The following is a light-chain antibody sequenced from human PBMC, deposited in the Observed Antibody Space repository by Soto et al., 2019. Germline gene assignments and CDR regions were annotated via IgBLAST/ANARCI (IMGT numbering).Light chain of an antibody. J-gene: IGLJ2*01. CDR3: TSYRSTSTR. V-gene: IGLV2-14*01. CDR1: SSDVGGYNY. Sequence: QSVLTQPPSASGSPGQSVAISCTGTSSDVGGYNYVSWYQQHPGKAPKLMIYEVNNRPSGVSYRFSGSRSGNTASLTISGLQAEDEADYYCTSYRSTSTRFGGGTKLTVL. CDR2: EVN.